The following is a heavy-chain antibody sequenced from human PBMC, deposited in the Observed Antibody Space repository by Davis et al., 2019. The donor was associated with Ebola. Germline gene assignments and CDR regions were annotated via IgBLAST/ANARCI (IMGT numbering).Heavy chain of an antibody. Sequence: MPSETLSLTCTVSGGSISSYYWSWIRQPPGKGLEWIGYIYYSGSTNYNPSLKSRVTISVDTSKNQFSLKLSSVTAADTAVYYCARARRTVYGSGRPKQAWNWFDPWGQGTLVTVSS. D-gene: IGHD3-10*01. V-gene: IGHV4-59*01. CDR1: GGSISSYY. CDR2: IYYSGST. CDR3: ARARRTVYGSGRPKQAWNWFDP. J-gene: IGHJ5*02.